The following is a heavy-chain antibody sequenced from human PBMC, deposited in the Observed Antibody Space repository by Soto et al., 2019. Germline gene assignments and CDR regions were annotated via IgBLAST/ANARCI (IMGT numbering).Heavy chain of an antibody. Sequence: EVQLLESGGGLVQPGGSLRLSCAASGSTFGSYAMSWVRQAPGKGLEWVSVISGSGGTTYYADSVKGRFNISRDNSKNTLYLQMNSLRAEDTAVYYCAKNAIFGVSVGYYYGMDVWGQGTTVTVSS. CDR1: GSTFGSYA. J-gene: IGHJ6*02. D-gene: IGHD3-3*01. CDR2: ISGSGGTT. CDR3: AKNAIFGVSVGYYYGMDV. V-gene: IGHV3-23*01.